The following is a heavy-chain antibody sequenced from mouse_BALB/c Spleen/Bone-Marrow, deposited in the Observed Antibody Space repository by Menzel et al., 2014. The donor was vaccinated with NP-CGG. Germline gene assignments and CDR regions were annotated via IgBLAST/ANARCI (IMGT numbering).Heavy chain of an antibody. D-gene: IGHD2-14*01. CDR3: AYYRYDVNY. CDR1: GYTFTSYW. J-gene: IGHJ2*01. V-gene: IGHV1S41*01. CDR2: IAPGSGST. Sequence: LVKPGASVKLSCKASGYTFTSYWINWIKQRPGQGLEWIGRIAPGSGSTYYNEMFKGKATLTVDTSSSTAYILLSSLSSEDSAVYFCAYYRYDVNYWGQGTTLTVSS.